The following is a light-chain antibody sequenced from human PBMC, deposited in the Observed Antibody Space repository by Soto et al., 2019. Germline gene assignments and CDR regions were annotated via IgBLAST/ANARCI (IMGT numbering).Light chain of an antibody. CDR3: QQYGSSLWT. CDR2: GAS. Sequence: EIVLTQSPGTLSLSPGERATLSCRASQSVGNRLAWYQQKPGQAPRLLIYGASSRATGIPDRFSGSGSGTDCTRTISGLERVDFAVYYCQQYGSSLWTFGQGTKVDIK. J-gene: IGKJ1*01. V-gene: IGKV3-20*01. CDR1: QSVGNR.